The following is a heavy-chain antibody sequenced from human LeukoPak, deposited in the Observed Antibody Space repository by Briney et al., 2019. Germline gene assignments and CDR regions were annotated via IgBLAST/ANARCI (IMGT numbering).Heavy chain of an antibody. D-gene: IGHD3-22*01. Sequence: SETLSLTCTVSGGSISSYYWSWIRQPPGKGLEWIGYIYYSGSTNYNPSLKSRVTISVDTSKNQFSLKLSSVTAADTAVYYCARRRGSSGYYSRAFDIWGQGTMVTVSS. CDR3: ARRRGSSGYYSRAFDI. CDR2: IYYSGST. J-gene: IGHJ3*02. CDR1: GGSISSYY. V-gene: IGHV4-59*12.